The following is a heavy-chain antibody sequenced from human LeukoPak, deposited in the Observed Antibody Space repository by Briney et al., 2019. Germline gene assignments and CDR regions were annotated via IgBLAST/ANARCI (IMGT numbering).Heavy chain of an antibody. J-gene: IGHJ4*02. CDR3: GGNNFYHFQY. Sequence: PSETLSLTCTVSGDSVSNSPYYWGWVRQPPGKGLEWIGAISYGGTTYSSPSLKSRVTMDLDKSRNRFPLKLTSVTAADTAVYYCGGNNFYHFQYWGQGALVTVSS. D-gene: IGHD5-24*01. V-gene: IGHV4-39*01. CDR1: GDSVSNSPYY. CDR2: ISYGGTT.